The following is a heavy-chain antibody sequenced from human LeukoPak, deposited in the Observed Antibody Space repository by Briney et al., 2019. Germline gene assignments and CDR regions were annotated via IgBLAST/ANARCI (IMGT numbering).Heavy chain of an antibody. CDR3: ARDPPGAVAGERFDY. D-gene: IGHD6-19*01. CDR2: ISYDGSNK. Sequence: GRSLRLSCAASGFTFSSYAMHWVRQAPGKGLEWVAVISYDGSNKYYADSVKGRFTISRDNSKNTLYLQMNSLRAEDTAVYYCARDPPGAVAGERFDYRGQGTLVTVSS. CDR1: GFTFSSYA. V-gene: IGHV3-30-3*01. J-gene: IGHJ4*02.